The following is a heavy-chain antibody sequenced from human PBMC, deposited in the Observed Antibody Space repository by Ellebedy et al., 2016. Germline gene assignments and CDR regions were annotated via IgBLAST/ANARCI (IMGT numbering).Heavy chain of an antibody. CDR3: ARHEFDVLGYMDV. D-gene: IGHD3-9*01. V-gene: IGHV5-51*01. CDR1: GYNFGVHW. J-gene: IGHJ6*03. Sequence: GGSLRLSCKASGYNFGVHWIAWVRQMPGRGLEWMGIVFPTDSDVRYSPSFQGQVTISVDKSINTAYLQWSTLKASDTAIYYCARHEFDVLGYMDVWGKGTTVTVTS. CDR2: VFPTDSDV.